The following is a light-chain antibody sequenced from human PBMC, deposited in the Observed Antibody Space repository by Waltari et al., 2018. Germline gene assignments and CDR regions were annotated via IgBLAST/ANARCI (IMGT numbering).Light chain of an antibody. Sequence: EFVLTQSPATLSLSPGERATLSCRASQSVSSYLAWYQQKPGEAPRLLIYDASIRSTGLPASFSGSGSVTYFTLTISSLEPEDFAVYYCQQRSDWMFTFGQGTKLDIK. J-gene: IGKJ2*01. CDR3: QQRSDWMFT. CDR2: DAS. V-gene: IGKV3-11*01. CDR1: QSVSSY.